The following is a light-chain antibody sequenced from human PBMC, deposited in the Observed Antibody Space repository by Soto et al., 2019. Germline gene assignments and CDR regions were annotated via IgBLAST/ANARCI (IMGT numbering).Light chain of an antibody. CDR1: QDITDY. V-gene: IGKV1-33*01. CDR3: QQYDDLPLT. J-gene: IGKJ4*01. Sequence: DIQMTQSPSSLSASVGDRVTITCRASQDITDYLNWYQQKPGKAPRLLIYDASNLETGVQSRFSGSGSGTDFTFTISSLQPEDIATYYCQQYDDLPLTFGGGTKVEIK. CDR2: DAS.